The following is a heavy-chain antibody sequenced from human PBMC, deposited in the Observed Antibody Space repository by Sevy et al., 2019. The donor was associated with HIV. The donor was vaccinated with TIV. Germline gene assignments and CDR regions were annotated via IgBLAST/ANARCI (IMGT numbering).Heavy chain of an antibody. V-gene: IGHV3-7*01. CDR1: GFTFSSYW. CDR3: ARDFRILEWWPDAFDI. Sequence: GGSLRLSCAASGFTFSSYWMSWVRQAPGKGLEWVANIKQDGSEKYYVDSMKGRFTISRDNAKNSLYLQMNSLRAEDTAVYYCARDFRILEWWPDAFDIWGQGTMVTVSS. J-gene: IGHJ3*02. D-gene: IGHD3-3*01. CDR2: IKQDGSEK.